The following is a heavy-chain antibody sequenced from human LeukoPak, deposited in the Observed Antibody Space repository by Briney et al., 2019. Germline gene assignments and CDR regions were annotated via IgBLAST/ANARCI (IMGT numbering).Heavy chain of an antibody. CDR3: AILRDLYSGSYYPFDY. Sequence: GASLKISCKGSGYSFTNYWIGWVRPMPGKGLKWMGIIYPGDSDARYSPSFQGQVTITADKSISTAYLQWSSLKASDTAMYYCAILRDLYSGSYYPFDYWGQGTLVTVSS. D-gene: IGHD1-26*01. CDR1: GYSFTNYW. J-gene: IGHJ4*02. V-gene: IGHV5-51*01. CDR2: IYPGDSDA.